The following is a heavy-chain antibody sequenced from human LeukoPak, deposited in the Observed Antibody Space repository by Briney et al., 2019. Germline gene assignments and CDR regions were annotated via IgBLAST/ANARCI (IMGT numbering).Heavy chain of an antibody. D-gene: IGHD2-2*01. CDR2: ISGSGGST. Sequence: GGSLRLSCAASGFTFSSYAMSWVRQAPGKGLEWVSAISGSGGSTYYADSVKGRFTISRDNSKNTLYLQMNSLRAEDTAVYYCAKDQYQLLRTESLDYWGQGTLVTVSS. V-gene: IGHV3-23*01. CDR1: GFTFSSYA. J-gene: IGHJ4*02. CDR3: AKDQYQLLRTESLDY.